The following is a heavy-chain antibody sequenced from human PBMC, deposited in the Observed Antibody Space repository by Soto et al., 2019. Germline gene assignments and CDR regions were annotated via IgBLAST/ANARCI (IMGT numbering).Heavy chain of an antibody. Sequence: QVRLQEAGPGLVKPSETLSLTCTVSGGSIRGHYWSWIRQPPGKGLEWIGYVFNNGGSTTYKTSLNSRVTISADMSKNQFSLKLYSAAAADTAIYYCARAVAGSLDYWGQEALVTVS. CDR3: ARAVAGSLDY. V-gene: IGHV4-59*11. CDR1: GGSIRGHY. D-gene: IGHD6-19*01. CDR2: VFNNGGST. J-gene: IGHJ4*02.